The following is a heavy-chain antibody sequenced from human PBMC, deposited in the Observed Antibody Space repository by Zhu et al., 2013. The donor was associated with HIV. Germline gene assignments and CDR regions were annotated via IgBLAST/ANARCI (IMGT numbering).Heavy chain of an antibody. V-gene: IGHV1-18*04. J-gene: IGHJ5*02. CDR1: GYTFTSYG. D-gene: IGHD3-3*01. Sequence: QVQLVQSGAEVKKPGASVKVSCKASGYTFTSYGISWVRQAPGQGLEWMGWISAYNGNTNYAQKLQGRVTMTTDTSTSTAYMELRSLRSDDTAVYYCAREQFPTYYDFWSGYKSHWFDPWGQGTLVTVSS. CDR3: AREQFPTYYDFWSGYKSHWFDP. CDR2: ISAYNGNT.